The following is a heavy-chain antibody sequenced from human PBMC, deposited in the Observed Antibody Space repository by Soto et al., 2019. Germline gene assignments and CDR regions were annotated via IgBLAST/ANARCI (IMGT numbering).Heavy chain of an antibody. D-gene: IGHD5-12*01. CDR3: ARVGYSGYDYYYFDY. CDR2: IYYSGST. Sequence: SETLSLTCTVSGGSISSYYWSWIRQPPGKGLEWIGYIYYSGSTNYNPSLKSRVTISVDTSKNQFSLKLSSVTAADTAVYYCARVGYSGYDYYYFDYWGQGTLVTVSS. V-gene: IGHV4-59*01. CDR1: GGSISSYY. J-gene: IGHJ4*02.